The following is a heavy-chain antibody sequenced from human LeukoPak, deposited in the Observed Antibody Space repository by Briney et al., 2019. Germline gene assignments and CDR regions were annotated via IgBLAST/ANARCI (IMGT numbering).Heavy chain of an antibody. D-gene: IGHD3-3*01. V-gene: IGHV1-18*01. CDR2: ISAYNGNT. CDR3: ARVGEYYDFWSGYYLPRDRFDY. Sequence: GASVKVSCKASGYTFTSYGISWVRQAPGQGLEWMGWISAYNGNTNYAQKLQGRVTMTTDTSTSTAYMELRGLRSDDTAVYYCARVGEYYDFWSGYYLPRDRFDYWGQGTLVTVSS. CDR1: GYTFTSYG. J-gene: IGHJ4*02.